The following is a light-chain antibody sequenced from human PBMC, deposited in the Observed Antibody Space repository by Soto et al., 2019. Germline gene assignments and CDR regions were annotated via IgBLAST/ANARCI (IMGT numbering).Light chain of an antibody. CDR3: QQYGSSPRT. CDR1: QSVSSSY. J-gene: IGKJ2*02. V-gene: IGKV3-20*01. CDR2: GAS. Sequence: EIVLTQSPGTLSLSPGERATLSCRASQSVSSSYLAWYQQKPGQAPRLLIYGASSRATGIPDRFSGSGSGTDFTLTISRLEPEDFAVYYWQQYGSSPRTFGRGTKLEIK.